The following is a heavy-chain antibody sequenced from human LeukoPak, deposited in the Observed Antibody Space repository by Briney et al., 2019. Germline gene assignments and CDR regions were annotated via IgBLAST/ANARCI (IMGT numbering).Heavy chain of an antibody. CDR3: SRVVGVYTKVDY. CDR1: GYPFTSDY. J-gene: IGHJ4*02. D-gene: IGHD5/OR15-5a*01. CDR2: INPSGGNT. Sequence: ASVKVSCKASGYPFTSDYMTWVRQAPGQVLEWMGVINPSGGNTRYAQNFQGRVTMTRASSTSTVYMELSSLRSEDTALYYCSRVVGVYTKVDYWGQGTLVTVTS. V-gene: IGHV1-46*01.